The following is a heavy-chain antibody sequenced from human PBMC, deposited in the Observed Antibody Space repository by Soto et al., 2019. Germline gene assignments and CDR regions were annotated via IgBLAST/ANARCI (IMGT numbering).Heavy chain of an antibody. V-gene: IGHV4-59*01. CDR3: ARGYGDYVSDY. CDR2: IYYSVST. CDR1: GGSISSYY. J-gene: IGHJ4*02. D-gene: IGHD4-17*01. Sequence: QVQLQESGPGLVKPSETLSLTCTVSGGSISSYYWSWIRQPPGKGLEWIGYIYYSVSTNYNPSLKSRVTISVDTSKNQFSLKLSSVTAADTAVYYCARGYGDYVSDYWGQGTLVTVSS.